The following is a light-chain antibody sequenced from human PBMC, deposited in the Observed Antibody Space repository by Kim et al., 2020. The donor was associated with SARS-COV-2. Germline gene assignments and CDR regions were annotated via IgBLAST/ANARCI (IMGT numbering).Light chain of an antibody. CDR2: AMS. V-gene: IGKV1-6*01. CDR1: QAIRHD. CDR3: LQHHNFPWT. J-gene: IGKJ1*01. Sequence: ASVGGSVTLPCRTSQAIRHDLGWYQQKPGKAPKLLIYAMSTLQIGVPSRFIGGGSGTDFTLTISSLQPEDSATYYCLQHHNFPWTFGPGTKVDIK.